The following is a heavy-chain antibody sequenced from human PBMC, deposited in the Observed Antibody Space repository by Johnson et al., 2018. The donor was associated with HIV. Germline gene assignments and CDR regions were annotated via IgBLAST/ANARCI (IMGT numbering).Heavy chain of an antibody. CDR3: ARENVSWYRGGAFDS. D-gene: IGHD6-13*01. J-gene: IGHJ3*02. CDR1: GFSFSTYW. Sequence: VQLVESGGGLVQPGGSLRLSCSASGFSFSTYWMSWVRQGPGKGLEWVANIKQDGSEKYYVDSVKGRFTISRDNSKNTLYLQMNSLRAEDTAVYYCARENVSWYRGGAFDSWGQGTMVTVSS. CDR2: IKQDGSEK. V-gene: IGHV3-7*04.